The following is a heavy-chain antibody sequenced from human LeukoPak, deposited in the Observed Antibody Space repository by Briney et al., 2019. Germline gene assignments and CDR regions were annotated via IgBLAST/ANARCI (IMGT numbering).Heavy chain of an antibody. CDR1: GGSISSSSYY. D-gene: IGHD3-10*01. CDR2: MYYSGST. CDR3: ARERVYGSGSYVDY. V-gene: IGHV4-39*07. J-gene: IGHJ4*02. Sequence: PSETLSLTCTVSGGSISSSSYYWDWIRQPPGKGLEWIGSMYYSGSTYYNPSLKSRVTISVDRSKNQFSLKLSSVTAADTAVYYCARERVYGSGSYVDYWGQGTLVTVSS.